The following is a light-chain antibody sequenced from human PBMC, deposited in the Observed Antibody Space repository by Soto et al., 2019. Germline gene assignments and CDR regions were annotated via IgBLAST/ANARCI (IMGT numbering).Light chain of an antibody. V-gene: IGLV2-23*03. CDR1: SSDDGNYNL. CDR3: CSYAGSFTFDV. J-gene: IGLJ2*01. Sequence: QSALTQPASVSGSPGQSITISCTGSSSDDGNYNLVSWYQQFPGKAPKLIIYEGSRRPSGVSNRFSGSKSGNTASLTISGLQAEDEADYYCCSYAGSFTFDVFGGGTKLTVL. CDR2: EGS.